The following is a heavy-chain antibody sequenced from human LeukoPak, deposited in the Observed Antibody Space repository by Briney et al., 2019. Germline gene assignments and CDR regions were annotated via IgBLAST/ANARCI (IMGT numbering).Heavy chain of an antibody. CDR1: GGSISSYY. Sequence: SETLSLTCTVSGGSISSYYWSWIRQPPGKGLECIGYIYYSGSTNYNPSLKSRVTISVDTSKNQFSLKLSSVTAADTAVYYCASGLSGWFFNRAGYGMDVWGQGTTVTVSS. CDR3: ASGLSGWFFNRAGYGMDV. J-gene: IGHJ6*02. D-gene: IGHD6-19*01. V-gene: IGHV4-59*08. CDR2: IYYSGST.